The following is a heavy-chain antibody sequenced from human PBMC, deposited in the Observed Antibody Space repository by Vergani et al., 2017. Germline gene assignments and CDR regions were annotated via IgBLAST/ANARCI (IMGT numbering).Heavy chain of an antibody. Sequence: QVQLQQWGAGLLKPSQTLSLTCAVYGGSFSGYYWSWIRQPPGQGLEWIGEINHSGSTNYNPSLKSRVTISVDTSKNRFSLKLSSVTAADTAVYYCARRIHLNGARFSVWGQGTMVTVSS. J-gene: IGHJ3*01. V-gene: IGHV4-34*01. CDR1: GGSFSGYY. D-gene: IGHD1-1*01. CDR2: INHSGST. CDR3: ARRIHLNGARFSV.